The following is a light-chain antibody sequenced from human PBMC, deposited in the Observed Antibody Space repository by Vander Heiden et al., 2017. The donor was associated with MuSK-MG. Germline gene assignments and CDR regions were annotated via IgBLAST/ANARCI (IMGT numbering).Light chain of an antibody. CDR2: WAS. V-gene: IGKV4-1*01. CDR1: QSVLYTSNNKNY. CDR3: QQYYSPPFT. Sequence: DLVMTQSPDSLGVSLGERATITCKASQSVLYTSNNKNYLAWYQQKPGQPPKLLIYWASTRQSGVPDRFSGSGSGTDFTLTINNLQAEDLAVYSCQQYYSPPFTFGPGTTVEIK. J-gene: IGKJ3*01.